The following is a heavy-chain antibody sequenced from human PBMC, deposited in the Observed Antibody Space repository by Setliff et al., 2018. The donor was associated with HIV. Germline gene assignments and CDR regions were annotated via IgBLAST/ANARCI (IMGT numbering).Heavy chain of an antibody. J-gene: IGHJ3*02. Sequence: SETLSLTCAVSGYSISSDYYWAWIRQPPGKGLEWIATIYHSGTTFHNPSLKSRVSMSVDTSKNHFSLRLTSVTAADSAIYYCARGVTHPPPFGAFDIWGLGTLVTVSS. CDR1: GYSISSDYY. CDR2: IYHSGTT. D-gene: IGHD5-18*01. CDR3: ARGVTHPPPFGAFDI. V-gene: IGHV4-38-2*01.